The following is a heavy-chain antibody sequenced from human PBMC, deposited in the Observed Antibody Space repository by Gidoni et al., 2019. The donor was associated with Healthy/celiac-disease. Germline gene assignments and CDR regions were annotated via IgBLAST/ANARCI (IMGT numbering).Heavy chain of an antibody. D-gene: IGHD6-19*01. CDR2: ISGSGGST. Sequence: EVQLLESGGGLVQTGGSLTLSCPASGFSFSSYARSWVRQVPGKGLEWVSAISGSGGSTDYADSVKGRFTISRDNSKNTLYLQMNSLKAEETAVYYCAKDGGIAIAVAGTESFDYWGQGTLVTVSS. CDR3: AKDGGIAIAVAGTESFDY. V-gene: IGHV3-23*01. J-gene: IGHJ4*02. CDR1: GFSFSSYA.